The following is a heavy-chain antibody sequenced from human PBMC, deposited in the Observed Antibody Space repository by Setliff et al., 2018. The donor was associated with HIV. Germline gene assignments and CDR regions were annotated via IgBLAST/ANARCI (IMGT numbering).Heavy chain of an antibody. V-gene: IGHV3-7*01. CDR3: ARHPYGVFDY. CDR2: INQDGTAT. D-gene: IGHD3-3*01. Sequence: PGGSLRLSCAASGFTCNTYGMTWVRQAPGKGLEWVANINQDGTATFYVDSVQGRFTISRDNAQNSLYLQLNSLRAEDTGVYHCARHPYGVFDYWGQGTLVTVSS. J-gene: IGHJ4*02. CDR1: GFTCNTYG.